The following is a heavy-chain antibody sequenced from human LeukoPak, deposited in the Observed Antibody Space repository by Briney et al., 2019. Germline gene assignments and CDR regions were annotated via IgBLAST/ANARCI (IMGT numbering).Heavy chain of an antibody. CDR3: ASGVNEGYYDSSGYYPYYYYMDV. CDR2: IYPTGST. D-gene: IGHD3-22*01. CDR1: GYPISSGYY. Sequence: SETLSLTCTVSGYPISSGYYWGWIRQPPGKGLEWIGNIYPTGSTYYNPSLKSRVTISVDTSKNQFSLKLSSVTAADTAVYYCASGVNEGYYDSSGYYPYYYYMDVWGKGTTVTVSS. V-gene: IGHV4-38-2*02. J-gene: IGHJ6*03.